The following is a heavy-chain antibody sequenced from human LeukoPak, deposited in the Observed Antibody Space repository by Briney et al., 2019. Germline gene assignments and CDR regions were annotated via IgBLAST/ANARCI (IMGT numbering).Heavy chain of an antibody. CDR3: ARGTPRGFGELFYYYYYGMDV. CDR2: MNPNSGNT. V-gene: IGHV1-8*01. CDR1: GYTFTSYD. Sequence: ASVKVSCKASGYTFTSYDINWVRQATGQGLEWMEWMNPNSGNTGYAQKFQGRVTMTRNTSISTAYMELSSLRSEDTAVYYCARGTPRGFGELFYYYYYGMDVWGQGTTVTVSS. D-gene: IGHD3-10*01. J-gene: IGHJ6*02.